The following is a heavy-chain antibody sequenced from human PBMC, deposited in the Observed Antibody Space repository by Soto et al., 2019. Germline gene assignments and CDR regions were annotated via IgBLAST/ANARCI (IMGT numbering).Heavy chain of an antibody. V-gene: IGHV1-69*01. J-gene: IGHJ4*02. D-gene: IGHD5-18*01. CDR2: IIPVLGVG. CDR3: ARGAGYTYGYVFDY. CDR1: GGTFGNHA. Sequence: QVQLVQSGAEVKKPGSSVRVSCKASGGTFGNHAISWVRQAPGQGLEWLGGIIPVLGVGDNAQNIQGRGTITADASTRTGALELSSLRSEDTALYYCARGAGYTYGYVFDYWGQGTLVTVSS.